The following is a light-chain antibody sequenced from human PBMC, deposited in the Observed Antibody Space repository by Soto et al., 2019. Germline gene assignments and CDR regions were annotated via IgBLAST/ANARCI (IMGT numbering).Light chain of an antibody. CDR3: QKLHNFPLT. V-gene: IGKV1-9*01. CDR1: QGISSS. J-gene: IGKJ5*01. Sequence: KSTPSPPLQCGSVLHSLTIPYPASQGISSSLAWYQQKPGEAPKLLIYAASTLQSGAPSRFSGSGYGTEFTLTISSLQPDEFASYYCQKLHNFPLTFGQGTRLENK. CDR2: AAS.